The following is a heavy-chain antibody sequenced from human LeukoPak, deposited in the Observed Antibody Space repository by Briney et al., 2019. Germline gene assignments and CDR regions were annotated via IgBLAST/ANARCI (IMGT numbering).Heavy chain of an antibody. Sequence: GGSLRLSCAASGFTFSSYAMHWVRQAPGKGLGWVAVISYDGSNNYYADSVKGRFTISRDNSKNTLYLQMNSLRAEDTAVYYCARDYYDSSGNIRWGQGTLVTVSS. CDR2: ISYDGSNN. CDR3: ARDYYDSSGNIR. J-gene: IGHJ4*02. CDR1: GFTFSSYA. D-gene: IGHD3-22*01. V-gene: IGHV3-30-3*01.